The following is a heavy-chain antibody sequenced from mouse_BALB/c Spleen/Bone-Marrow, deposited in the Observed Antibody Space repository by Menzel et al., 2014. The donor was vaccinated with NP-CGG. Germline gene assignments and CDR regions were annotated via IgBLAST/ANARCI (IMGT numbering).Heavy chain of an antibody. CDR3: ARGNYGNYVDYFDY. J-gene: IGHJ2*01. Sequence: EVQLQESGGGLVQPGGSLKLSCAASGFTFSSYGMSWVRQTPDKRLELVASIKSNGGSTYYPDSVKGRFTISRDNAKNTLSLQMSSLKSEDTTMYYCARGNYGNYVDYFDYWGQGTTLTVSS. CDR2: IKSNGGST. CDR1: GFTFSSYG. D-gene: IGHD2-1*01. V-gene: IGHV5-6-3*01.